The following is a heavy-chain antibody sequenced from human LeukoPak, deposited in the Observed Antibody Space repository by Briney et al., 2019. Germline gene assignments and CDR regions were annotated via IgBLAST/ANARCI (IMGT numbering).Heavy chain of an antibody. CDR3: ARIGYTSSSLDY. D-gene: IGHD6-6*01. CDR1: GFTFSNYW. J-gene: IGHJ4*02. V-gene: IGHV3-7*01. CDR2: INQDGNEK. Sequence: GGSLRLSCVASGFTFSNYWMTWVRQAPGKGLEWVANINQDGNEKIYVDSVKGRFTISRDNAKNSLYLQMNSVRAEDTAVFFCARIGYTSSSLDYWGQGTLVSVSS.